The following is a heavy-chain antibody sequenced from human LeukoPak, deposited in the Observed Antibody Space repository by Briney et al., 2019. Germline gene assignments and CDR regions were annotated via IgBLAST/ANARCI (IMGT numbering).Heavy chain of an antibody. V-gene: IGHV1-8*03. CDR2: MNPNSGNT. CDR3: ARGSQYDFWSGYWPFDP. CDR1: GYTFTSYD. D-gene: IGHD3-3*01. Sequence: ASVKVSCKASGYTFTSYDINWVRQATGQGLEWMGWMNPNSGNTGYAQKFQGRVTITRNTSISTAYMELSSLRSEDTAVYYCARGSQYDFWSGYWPFDPWGQGTLVTVSS. J-gene: IGHJ5*02.